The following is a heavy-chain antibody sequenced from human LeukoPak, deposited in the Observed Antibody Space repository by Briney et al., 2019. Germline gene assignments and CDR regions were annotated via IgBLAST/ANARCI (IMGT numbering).Heavy chain of an antibody. Sequence: PSETLSLTCTVSGGAISSYYWSWIRQAPGRGLEWICHIYYSGATNYNPSLESRGTISFDTSKNQFSLKLTSVTATAKAIYYCARGGTDFDYWGQGTLVTVSS. CDR1: GGAISSYY. V-gene: IGHV4-59*08. CDR2: IYYSGAT. CDR3: ARGGTDFDY. D-gene: IGHD2-15*01. J-gene: IGHJ4*02.